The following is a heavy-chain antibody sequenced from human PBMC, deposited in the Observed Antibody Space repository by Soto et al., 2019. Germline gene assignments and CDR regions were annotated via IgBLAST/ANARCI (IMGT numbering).Heavy chain of an antibody. D-gene: IGHD3-3*01. Sequence: QVQLVQSGAEVKKPGASVKVSCKASGYTFTSYYMHWVRQAPGQGLEWMGIINPSGGSTSYAQKFQGRVTMTRDTSTSTVYMELSSLRSEDTAVYYCARETPPGLGHDFWSGDYYYGMDVWGQGTTVTVSS. J-gene: IGHJ6*02. CDR3: ARETPPGLGHDFWSGDYYYGMDV. CDR2: INPSGGST. CDR1: GYTFTSYY. V-gene: IGHV1-46*01.